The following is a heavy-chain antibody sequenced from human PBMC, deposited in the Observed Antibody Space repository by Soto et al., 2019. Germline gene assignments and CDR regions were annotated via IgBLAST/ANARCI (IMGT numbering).Heavy chain of an antibody. J-gene: IGHJ4*02. V-gene: IGHV4-31*03. CDR1: GGSISSGAYY. CDR2: IYYSGGT. D-gene: IGHD3-16*01. Sequence: QVQLQESGPGLVKPSQTLSLTCTVSGGSISSGAYYWTWIRHHPGKGLEWIGNIYYSGGTCYNPSXEXRXNISVDTSKNQFSLKLTSVTAADPAVYYCASSHGGYWGQGTLVTVSS. CDR3: ASSHGGY.